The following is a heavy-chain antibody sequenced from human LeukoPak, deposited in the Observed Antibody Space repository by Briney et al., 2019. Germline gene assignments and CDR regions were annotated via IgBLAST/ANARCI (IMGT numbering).Heavy chain of an antibody. D-gene: IGHD6-13*01. CDR1: GYTFTVYY. CDR3: ASRPFGSSWPLDY. Sequence: ASVKVSFKASGYTFTVYYMHWVRQAPGQGLEWMGWINPNSGGTNYAQKFQGRVTMTRDTSISTAYMELSRLRSDDTAVYYCASRPFGSSWPLDYWGQGTLVTVSS. CDR2: INPNSGGT. J-gene: IGHJ4*02. V-gene: IGHV1-2*02.